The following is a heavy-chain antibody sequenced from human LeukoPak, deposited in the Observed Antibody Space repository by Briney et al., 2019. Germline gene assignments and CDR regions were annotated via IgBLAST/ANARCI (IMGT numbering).Heavy chain of an antibody. CDR1: GFTFSSYW. Sequence: RSGGSLRLSCAASGFTFSSYWMHWVRQAPGKGLVWVSRINSDGSSTSYADSVKGRFTISRDNAKNTLYLQMNSLRAEDTAVYYCARARTLRDSSGYYWWAGGSDAFDIWGQGTMVTVSS. CDR2: INSDGSST. J-gene: IGHJ3*02. CDR3: ARARTLRDSSGYYWWAGGSDAFDI. V-gene: IGHV3-74*01. D-gene: IGHD3-22*01.